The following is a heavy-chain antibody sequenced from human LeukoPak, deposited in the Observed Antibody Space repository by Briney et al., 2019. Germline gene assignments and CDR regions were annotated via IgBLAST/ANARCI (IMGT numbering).Heavy chain of an antibody. Sequence: PSETLSLTCTVSGGSISSYYWSWIRQPPGKGLEWIGYIYYSGSTNYNPSLKSRVTISVDTSKNQFSLKLSSVTAADTAVYYCARDHYYGSGSSSYYMDVWGEGTTVTVSS. CDR1: GGSISSYY. D-gene: IGHD3-10*01. V-gene: IGHV4-59*12. CDR2: IYYSGST. CDR3: ARDHYYGSGSSSYYMDV. J-gene: IGHJ6*03.